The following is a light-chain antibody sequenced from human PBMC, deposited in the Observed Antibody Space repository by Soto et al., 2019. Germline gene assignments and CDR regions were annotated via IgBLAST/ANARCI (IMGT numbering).Light chain of an antibody. J-gene: IGKJ1*01. V-gene: IGKV3-15*01. Sequence: EIVMTQSPATLSVSPGERATLSCRASQSVSSNLAWYQQKPGQAPRLLIYGASTRATGIPARFSGSGSWTEFTLTISSLQSEYFAVYYCQQYNHFWTFGQGTKVEIK. CDR3: QQYNHFWT. CDR2: GAS. CDR1: QSVSSN.